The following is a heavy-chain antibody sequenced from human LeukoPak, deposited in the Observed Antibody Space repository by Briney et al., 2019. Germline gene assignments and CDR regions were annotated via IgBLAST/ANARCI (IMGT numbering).Heavy chain of an antibody. CDR3: ARAPEDPSSGD. J-gene: IGHJ4*02. Sequence: SGGSLRLSCAASGFTVSSNYMSWVRQAPGKGLEWVSVIYSGGSTYYADSVKGRFTISRDNSKNTLYLQMNSLRAEDTAVYYCARAPEDPSSGDWGQGTLVTVSS. D-gene: IGHD7-27*01. V-gene: IGHV3-66*01. CDR2: IYSGGST. CDR1: GFTVSSNY.